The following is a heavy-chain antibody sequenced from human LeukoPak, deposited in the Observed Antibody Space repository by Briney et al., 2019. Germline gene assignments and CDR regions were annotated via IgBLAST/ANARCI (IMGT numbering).Heavy chain of an antibody. CDR2: ISYDGSNK. CDR1: GFTFSSYA. Sequence: PGGSLRLSCAASGFTFSSYAMHWVRQAPGKGLEWVAVISYDGSNKYYADSVKGRFTISRDNSKNTLYLQMNSLRAEDTAVYYCARDGDGGSSWYFYYFDYWGQGTLVTVSS. J-gene: IGHJ4*02. V-gene: IGHV3-30-3*01. D-gene: IGHD6-13*01. CDR3: ARDGDGGSSWYFYYFDY.